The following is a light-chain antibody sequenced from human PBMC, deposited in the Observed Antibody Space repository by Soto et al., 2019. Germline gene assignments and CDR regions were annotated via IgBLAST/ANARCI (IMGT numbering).Light chain of an antibody. CDR2: AAS. V-gene: IGKV1-27*01. CDR1: QGIHNY. CDR3: QNYNGALWT. J-gene: IGKJ1*01. Sequence: DIQMTQTPPSLSASVGDRVTFSCRASQGIHNYLAWFQQKPGKVPKLLIYAASTLQSGVPPRFSGRGSGTDFPLTLSSLQPEDVATYFCQNYNGALWTFGQGTKVEIK.